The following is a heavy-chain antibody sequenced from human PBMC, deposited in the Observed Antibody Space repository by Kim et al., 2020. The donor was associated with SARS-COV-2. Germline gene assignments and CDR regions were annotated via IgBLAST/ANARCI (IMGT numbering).Heavy chain of an antibody. CDR1: GFTFSSYE. J-gene: IGHJ6*02. V-gene: IGHV3-48*03. CDR2: ISSSGSTI. Sequence: GGSLRLSCAASGFTFSSYEMNWVRQAPGKGLEWVSYISSSGSTIYYADSVKGRFTISRDNAKNSLYLQMNSLRAEDTAVYYCAREGRSPPHYDILTGYYSVPYYYGMDVWGQGTTVTVSS. CDR3: AREGRSPPHYDILTGYYSVPYYYGMDV. D-gene: IGHD3-9*01.